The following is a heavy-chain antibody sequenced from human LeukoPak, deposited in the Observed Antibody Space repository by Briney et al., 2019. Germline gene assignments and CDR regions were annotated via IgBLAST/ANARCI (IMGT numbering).Heavy chain of an antibody. CDR2: IYYSGST. CDR3: ARDVWGGYFDY. D-gene: IGHD3-16*01. Sequence: SETLSLTCTVSGGSISSYYWSWVRQPPGKGLEWIGYIYYSGSTNYNPSLKSRVTISVDTSKNQLSLKLSSVTAADTAVYYCARDVWGGYFDYWGQGTPVTVSS. V-gene: IGHV4-59*01. J-gene: IGHJ4*02. CDR1: GGSISSYY.